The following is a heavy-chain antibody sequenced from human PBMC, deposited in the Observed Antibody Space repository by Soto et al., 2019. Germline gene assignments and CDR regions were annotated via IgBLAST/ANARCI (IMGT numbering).Heavy chain of an antibody. CDR2: ISAYNGNT. J-gene: IGHJ5*02. V-gene: IGHV1-18*01. D-gene: IGHD2-2*01. CDR1: GYTFPSYG. CDR3: ARDPYIVVVPAGGYTWFDP. Sequence: ASVKVSCKASGYTFPSYGISWVRQAPGQGLEWMGWISAYNGNTNYAQKLQGRVTMTTDTSTSTAYMELRSLRSDDTAVYYCARDPYIVVVPAGGYTWFDPWGQGTLVTVSS.